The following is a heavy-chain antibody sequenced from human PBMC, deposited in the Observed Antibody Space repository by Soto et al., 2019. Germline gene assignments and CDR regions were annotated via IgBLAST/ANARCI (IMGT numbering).Heavy chain of an antibody. D-gene: IGHD1-1*01. CDR1: GYTSTSKN. CDR3: ARERTGTTSMDV. CDR2: MNPNSGNT. J-gene: IGHJ6*02. V-gene: IGHV1-8*01. Sequence: QVQLVQSGAEVKKPGASWKVSAKAPGYTSTSKNINWLEQATGQGLEWMGWMNPNSGNTGYAQKFQGRVTMTRNTSISTAYMELSSLRSEDTAVYYCARERTGTTSMDVWGQGTTVTVSS.